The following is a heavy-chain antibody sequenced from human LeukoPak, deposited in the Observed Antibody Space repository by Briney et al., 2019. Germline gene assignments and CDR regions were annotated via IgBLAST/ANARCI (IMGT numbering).Heavy chain of an antibody. CDR2: IHYSGRA. D-gene: IGHD5-24*01. CDR1: GGSINGHY. CDR3: ARDGRVRDGYNYVDY. V-gene: IGHV4-59*11. Sequence: SETLSLTCTVSGGSINGHYWTWIRQPPGKGLEWIGQIHYSGRADYDPSLKRRVTISVDTSKNQISLNLNSVTAADTAVYYCARDGRVRDGYNYVDYWGQGTPVTDSS. J-gene: IGHJ4*02.